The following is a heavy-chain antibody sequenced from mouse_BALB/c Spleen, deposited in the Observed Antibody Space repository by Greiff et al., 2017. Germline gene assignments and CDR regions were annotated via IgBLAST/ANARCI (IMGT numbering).Heavy chain of an antibody. D-gene: IGHD1-1*01. J-gene: IGHJ4*01. CDR1: GFSLTSYD. V-gene: IGHV2-9-2*01. Sequence: VKLMESGPGLVAPSQSLSITCTVSGFSLTSYDISWIRQPPGKGLEWLGVIWTGGGTNYNSAFMSRLSISKDNSKSQVFLKMNSLQTDDTAIYYCVRVLLRGAMDYWGQGTSVTVSS. CDR2: IWTGGGT. CDR3: VRVLLRGAMDY.